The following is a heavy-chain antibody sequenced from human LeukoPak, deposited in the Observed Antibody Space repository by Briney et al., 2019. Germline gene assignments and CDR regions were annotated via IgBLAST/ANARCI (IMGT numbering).Heavy chain of an antibody. D-gene: IGHD2-15*01. CDR1: GGSISSYY. V-gene: IGHV4-4*07. CDR3: ARDRMYPNWFDP. Sequence: SETLSLTCSVSGGSISSYYWSWIRQPAGKGLEWIGRIYTSGSTNYNPSLKSRVTMSVDPSKNQFSLKLSSVTAADTAVYYCARDRMYPNWFDPWGQGTLVTVSS. CDR2: IYTSGST. J-gene: IGHJ5*02.